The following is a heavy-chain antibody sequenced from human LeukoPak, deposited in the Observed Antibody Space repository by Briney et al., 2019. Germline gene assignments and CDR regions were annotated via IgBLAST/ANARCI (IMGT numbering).Heavy chain of an antibody. CDR1: GFTFSSYW. D-gene: IGHD1-14*01. J-gene: IGHJ3*02. Sequence: GGSLRLSCAASGFTFSSYWMSWVRQAPGKGLEWVANIKQDGSEKYYVDSVKGRFTISRDNAKNSLYLQMNSLRAEDTALYHCAREHSDNDAFDIWGQGTMVTVSS. CDR2: IKQDGSEK. V-gene: IGHV3-7*03. CDR3: AREHSDNDAFDI.